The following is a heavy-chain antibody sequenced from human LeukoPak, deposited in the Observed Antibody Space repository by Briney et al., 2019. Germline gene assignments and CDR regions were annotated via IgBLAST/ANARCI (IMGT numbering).Heavy chain of an antibody. CDR2: MNPNSGNT. J-gene: IGHJ5*01. V-gene: IGHV1-8*03. D-gene: IGHD2-15*01. CDR1: GYTFTSYD. CDR3: ARGALDAATPFDS. Sequence: ASVKVSCKASGYTFTSYDINWVRQATGQGLEWMGWMNPNSGNTGYAQKFQGRVTITRNTSISTAYMELSSLRSEDTAVHYCARGALDAATPFDSWGQGTLVTVSS.